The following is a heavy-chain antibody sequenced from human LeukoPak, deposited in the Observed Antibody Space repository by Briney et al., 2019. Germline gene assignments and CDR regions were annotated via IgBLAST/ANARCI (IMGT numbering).Heavy chain of an antibody. CDR3: ARKTVGAAGTAVSVYYYYMDV. D-gene: IGHD6-13*01. CDR2: TYYRSKWYN. J-gene: IGHJ6*03. Sequence: SQTLSLTCAISGDSVSSNSAAWNWIRQSPSRGLEWLGRTYYRSKWYNDYAVSVKSRITINPDTSKNQFSLQLNSVTPEDTAVYYCARKTVGAAGTAVSVYYYYMDVWGKGTTVTVSS. CDR1: GDSVSSNSAA. V-gene: IGHV6-1*01.